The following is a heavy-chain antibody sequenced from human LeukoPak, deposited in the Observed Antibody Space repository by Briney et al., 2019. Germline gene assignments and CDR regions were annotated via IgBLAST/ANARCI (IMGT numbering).Heavy chain of an antibody. CDR1: GFTFSTYW. J-gene: IGHJ4*02. CDR2: IKMDGSEK. V-gene: IGHV3-7*01. Sequence: GGSLRLSCAASGFTFSTYWMTWVRQAPGKRLEWVANIKMDGSEKYYQDSVKGRFTISRDNAKNSVYLQMDSLRAEDTAVYYCARIGSTWYIFDFWGQGTLVTASS. CDR3: ARIGSTWYIFDF. D-gene: IGHD6-13*01.